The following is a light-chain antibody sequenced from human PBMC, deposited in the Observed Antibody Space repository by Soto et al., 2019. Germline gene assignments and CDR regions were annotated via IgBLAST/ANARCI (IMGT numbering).Light chain of an antibody. V-gene: IGKV3-11*01. J-gene: IGKJ1*01. CDR1: QSVSTS. CDR3: QVRDVWPT. CDR2: DAS. Sequence: IVLTQSPATLSLSPGERAALSCRASQSVSTSLAWYQHKPGQAPRLIIYDASKRAPGIPARFSGIGSGTDFTHTISSPEHEDFAVYYCQVRDVWPTFGQGTKVEIK.